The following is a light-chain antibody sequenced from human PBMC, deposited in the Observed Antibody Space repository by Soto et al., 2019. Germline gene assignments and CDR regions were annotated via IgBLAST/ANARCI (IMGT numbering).Light chain of an antibody. Sequence: EIVLTQSPGTLSLSPGERATLSCRASQSVSSSYLAWYQQKPGQAPRQLIYGASSRATGIPDRFSGSGSGTDXXLTITRLEPEXXAXYYCQHYRTSFGGGTRVEIK. CDR1: QSVSSSY. V-gene: IGKV3-20*01. CDR3: QHYRTS. CDR2: GAS. J-gene: IGKJ4*01.